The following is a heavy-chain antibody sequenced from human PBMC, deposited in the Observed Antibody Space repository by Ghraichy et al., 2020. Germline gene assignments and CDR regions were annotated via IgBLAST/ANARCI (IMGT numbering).Heavy chain of an antibody. CDR3: AHRDPNWVFDS. J-gene: IGHJ4*02. D-gene: IGHD7-27*01. V-gene: IGHV2-5*02. CDR1: GFSLSTDEVA. CDR2: IYWDDDK. Sequence: SGPTLVKPTQTLTLTCTFSGFSLSTDEVAVAWIRQPPGKALEWLALIYWDDDKRYNASLKTRLSITKDTSKNEVLLTMTNVDLADTGTYFCAHRDPNWVFDSWGQGTLVTVSS.